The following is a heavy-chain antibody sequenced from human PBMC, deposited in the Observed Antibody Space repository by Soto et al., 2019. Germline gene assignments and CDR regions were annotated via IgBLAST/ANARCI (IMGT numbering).Heavy chain of an antibody. CDR3: ERDQHGSGSALGY. CDR1: GFTFSSYA. D-gene: IGHD3-10*01. CDR2: ISYDGSNK. J-gene: IGHJ4*02. V-gene: IGHV3-30-3*01. Sequence: QVQLVESGGGVVQPGRSLRLSCAASGFTFSSYAMHWVRQAPGKGLEWVAVISYDGSNKYYADSVKGRFTISRDNSKNTRYLTMNSLRAEDTAVYYLERDQHGSGSALGYWCQGTLVTVSS.